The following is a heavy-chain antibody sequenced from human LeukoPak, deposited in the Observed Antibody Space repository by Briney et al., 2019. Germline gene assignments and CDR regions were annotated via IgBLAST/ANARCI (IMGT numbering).Heavy chain of an antibody. V-gene: IGHV4-4*07. Sequence: SETLSLTCSVSGGSISSYYWSWIRQPAGKGLEWIGRIYTSGSTNYNPSLKSRVTMSVDTSKNQFSLKLSSVTAADTAVYYCARGPGETGPFYYYYYGMDVWGQGTTVTVSS. D-gene: IGHD1-1*01. CDR1: GGSISSYY. CDR3: ARGPGETGPFYYYYYGMDV. CDR2: IYTSGST. J-gene: IGHJ6*02.